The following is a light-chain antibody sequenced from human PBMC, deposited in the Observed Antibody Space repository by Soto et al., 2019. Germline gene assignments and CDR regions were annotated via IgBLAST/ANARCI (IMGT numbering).Light chain of an antibody. CDR2: DVT. V-gene: IGLV2-14*01. J-gene: IGLJ2*01. CDR1: SNDVGCCKF. Sequence: QSALTQPASVSGSPGQSITISCTGTSNDVGCCKFVSWYQQHPGKAPKLMIYDVTNRPSGVSNRFSGSKSGNTASLTISGLQAEDEADYYCSAYSILSSPYVVFGGGTKLTVL. CDR3: SAYSILSSPYVV.